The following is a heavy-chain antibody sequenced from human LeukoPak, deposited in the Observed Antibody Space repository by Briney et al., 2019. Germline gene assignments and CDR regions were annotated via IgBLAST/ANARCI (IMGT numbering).Heavy chain of an antibody. J-gene: IGHJ4*02. Sequence: GGSLRLSCAASGFTFSSYAMNWVRQAPGKGLEWVAFISYDGSNKYYADSVKGRFTISRDNSKNTLYLQMNSLRAEDTAVYYCAKDSGYLDYWGQGTLVTVSS. CDR2: ISYDGSNK. CDR3: AKDSGYLDY. V-gene: IGHV3-30-3*01. D-gene: IGHD6-13*01. CDR1: GFTFSSYA.